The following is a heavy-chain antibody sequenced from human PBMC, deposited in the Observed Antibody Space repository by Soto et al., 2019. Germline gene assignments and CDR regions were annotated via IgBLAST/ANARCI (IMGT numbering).Heavy chain of an antibody. CDR1: GITFSDYG. CDR2: VWKDGSNR. Sequence: GSLRLSCAASGITFSDYGMHWVRQAPGKGLEWVAGVWKDGSNRYYVDSVKGRFTISRDNSKNTLYLQMNSLRDEDTAVYYCAKVPRGSNFGYYNFWGQGTLVTVSS. J-gene: IGHJ4*02. V-gene: IGHV3-30*02. CDR3: AKVPRGSNFGYYNF. D-gene: IGHD5-18*01.